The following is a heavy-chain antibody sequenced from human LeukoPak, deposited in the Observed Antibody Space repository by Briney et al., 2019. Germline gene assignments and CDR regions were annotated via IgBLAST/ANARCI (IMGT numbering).Heavy chain of an antibody. D-gene: IGHD5-12*01. J-gene: IGHJ4*02. Sequence: PGGSLRLSCAASGFTFSDYSMNWVRQAPGKGLEWLSYISSSSRTIYYADSVRGRFTVSRDNAKDSLYLQMNSLRAEDTAVYYCARIHQLYSGYDSRLFDYWGQGTLVTVSS. CDR3: ARIHQLYSGYDSRLFDY. CDR2: ISSSSRTI. V-gene: IGHV3-48*01. CDR1: GFTFSDYS.